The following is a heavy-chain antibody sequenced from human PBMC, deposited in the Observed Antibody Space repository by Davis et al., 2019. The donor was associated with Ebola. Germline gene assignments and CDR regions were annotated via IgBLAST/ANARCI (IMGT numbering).Heavy chain of an antibody. CDR2: IIPIFGTA. D-gene: IGHD2-2*01. Sequence: SVKVSCKASGGTFSSYAISWVRQAPGQGLEWMGEIIPIFGTANYAQKFQGRVTITADESTSTAYMELSSLRSEDTAVYYCARGLTSEYCSSTSCYDRFDPWGQGTLVTVSS. CDR3: ARGLTSEYCSSTSCYDRFDP. CDR1: GGTFSSYA. V-gene: IGHV1-69*13. J-gene: IGHJ5*02.